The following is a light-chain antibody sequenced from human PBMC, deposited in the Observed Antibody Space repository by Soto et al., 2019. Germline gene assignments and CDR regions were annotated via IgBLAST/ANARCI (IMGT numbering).Light chain of an antibody. CDR3: QQYYSYPLT. Sequence: EILMPQSPATLSVSPGERGTLSCRASQSVSINLAWYQQKPGQAPRLLIYDASKRATGIPARFSGSGSGTDFTLTISCLQSEDFATYYCQQYYSYPLTFGQGTRLEIK. V-gene: IGKV3D-15*01. CDR2: DAS. CDR1: QSVSIN. J-gene: IGKJ5*01.